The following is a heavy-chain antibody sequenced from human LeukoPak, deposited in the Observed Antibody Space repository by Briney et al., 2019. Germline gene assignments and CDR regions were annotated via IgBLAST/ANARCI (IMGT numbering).Heavy chain of an antibody. D-gene: IGHD6-13*01. J-gene: IGHJ4*02. Sequence: SETLSLTCTVSGGSISSSSYYWGWIRQPPGKGLEWIGSIYYSGSTYYNPSLKSRVTISVDTSKNHFSLKLSSVTAADTAVYYCASLKRSWYLHSSSQTIDYWGQGTLVTVSS. V-gene: IGHV4-39*01. CDR1: GGSISSSSYY. CDR3: ASLKRSWYLHSSSQTIDY. CDR2: IYYSGST.